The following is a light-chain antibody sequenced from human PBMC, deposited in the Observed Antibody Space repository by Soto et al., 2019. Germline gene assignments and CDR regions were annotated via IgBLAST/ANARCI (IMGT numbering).Light chain of an antibody. V-gene: IGKV1-9*01. J-gene: IGKJ4*01. CDR3: QQLNSYPLT. CDR1: QGISSY. CDR2: AAS. Sequence: IQLTQSPSSLSASVGDRVTITCRASQGISSYLAWYQQKPGKAPKLLIYAASTLQSGVPSRFSGSGSGTDFTLTISSVQPEDFATYYCQQLNSYPLTFGGGTKVDIK.